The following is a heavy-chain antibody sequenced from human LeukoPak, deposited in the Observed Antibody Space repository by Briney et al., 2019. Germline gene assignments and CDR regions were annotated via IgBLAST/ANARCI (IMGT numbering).Heavy chain of an antibody. CDR3: ARETDYYGSGSYFIDY. J-gene: IGHJ4*02. V-gene: IGHV3-7*01. CDR1: EFTFSRHW. D-gene: IGHD3-10*01. CDR2: IKEDGSQK. Sequence: GGSLRLSCAASEFTFSRHWMSWVRRAPGKGLEWVANIKEDGSQKFYVDSVKGRSTISRDNAENSLYLQMNRLRAEDTAVYYCARETDYYGSGSYFIDYWGQGTLVTVSS.